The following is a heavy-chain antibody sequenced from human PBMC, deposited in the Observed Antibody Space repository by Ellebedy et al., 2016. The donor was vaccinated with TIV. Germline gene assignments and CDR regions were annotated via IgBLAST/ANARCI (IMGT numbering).Heavy chain of an antibody. D-gene: IGHD4-17*01. CDR2: ISYDEVTT. V-gene: IGHV3-30*04. CDR1: GFTFSYFP. CDR3: AKDLGGDYHFDY. J-gene: IGHJ4*02. Sequence: GESLKISCAASGFTFSYFPMHWVRQAPGKGLEWVALISYDEVTTYYADSVKGRFTISRDNSKNTLYLQMNSLRPEDTAIYYCAKDLGGDYHFDYWGRGTLVTVSS.